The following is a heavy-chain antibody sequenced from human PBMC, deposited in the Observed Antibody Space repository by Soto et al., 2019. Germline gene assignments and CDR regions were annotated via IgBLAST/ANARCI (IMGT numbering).Heavy chain of an antibody. CDR2: MSPGGNSQ. Sequence: SLRLSCAAPGFKFNIHALHWIRQAPGEGLEWVAVMSPGGNSQYYADSVKGRFTISRDTSKSTLYLQMTSLRPEDTAVYYCASGAAFYYDTSRYWGQGTLVTVSS. D-gene: IGHD3-22*01. V-gene: IGHV3-30-3*01. J-gene: IGHJ4*02. CDR1: GFKFNIHA. CDR3: ASGAAFYYDTSRY.